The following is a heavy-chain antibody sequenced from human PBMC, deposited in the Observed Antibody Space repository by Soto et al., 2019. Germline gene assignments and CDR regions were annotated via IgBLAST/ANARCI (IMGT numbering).Heavy chain of an antibody. CDR3: AKDTGPN. CDR2: ISCNSNTI. J-gene: IGHJ4*02. Sequence: SLRRSCSASVCTFDKYAMHWFRQAPGKGLEWVSGISCNSNTIAYADSVKGRFTIPRDNDKNSLYLQMNSLRAEDTAFYYCAKDTGPNWVQGPRGTVSS. CDR1: VCTFDKYA. V-gene: IGHV3-9*01.